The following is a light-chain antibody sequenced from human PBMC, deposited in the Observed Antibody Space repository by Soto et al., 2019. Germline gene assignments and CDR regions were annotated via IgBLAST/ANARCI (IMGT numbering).Light chain of an antibody. Sequence: QSALTQPRSVSGSPGQSVAISCTGTSSDVGGYNYFSWYQQHPGKAPKVMIYDVSKRPSGVPDRFSGSKSGNTASLTISGLQAEDEADYYCCSHAGSYTFVFGTGTKLTVL. CDR2: DVS. V-gene: IGLV2-11*01. CDR3: CSHAGSYTFV. CDR1: SSDVGGYNY. J-gene: IGLJ1*01.